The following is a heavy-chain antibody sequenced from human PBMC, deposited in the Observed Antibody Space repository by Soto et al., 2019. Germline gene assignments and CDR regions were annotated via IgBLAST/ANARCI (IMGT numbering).Heavy chain of an antibody. CDR3: VRRNNYNYVAS. V-gene: IGHV2-5*02. CDR2: IYWDNDK. CDR1: GFSLRTSGVG. J-gene: IGHJ5*02. D-gene: IGHD3-10*02. Sequence: GPTLVNPTQTLTLTCTFSGFSLRTSGVGVGWIRQPPGKTLEWLALIYWDNDKRYSPSLKSRLTITGDTSKKQVVLTMTNMDPLDTATYYCVRRNNYNYVASWGQGTLVTVSS.